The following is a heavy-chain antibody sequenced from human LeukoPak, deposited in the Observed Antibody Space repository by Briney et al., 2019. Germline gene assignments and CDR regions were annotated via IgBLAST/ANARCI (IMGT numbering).Heavy chain of an antibody. CDR2: IIPIFGTA. CDR1: GGAFSSYG. J-gene: IGHJ3*02. Sequence: SVKVSCKASGGAFSSYGISWVRQAPAQGLERMGRIIPIFGTANYAQKFQGRVTITTDESTSTAYMELSSLRSEDTAVYYCARSNETPDYGDYQSAYDAFDIWGQGTMVTVSS. D-gene: IGHD4-17*01. CDR3: ARSNETPDYGDYQSAYDAFDI. V-gene: IGHV1-69*05.